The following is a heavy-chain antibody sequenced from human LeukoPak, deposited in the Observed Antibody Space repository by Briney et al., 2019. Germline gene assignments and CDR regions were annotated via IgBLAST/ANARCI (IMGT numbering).Heavy chain of an antibody. Sequence: TSETLSLTCDVSGGSLSGYNWFWNRQAPGKGLEWIGKINHSGRTNYNPSLKSRVTLSLDKSENRFSLKLTSVTAADSAVYFCARAYYYDSTGYFEDDYWGQGTLVTVSS. D-gene: IGHD3-22*01. CDR3: ARAYYYDSTGYFEDDY. V-gene: IGHV4-34*01. CDR2: INHSGRT. CDR1: GGSLSGYN. J-gene: IGHJ4*02.